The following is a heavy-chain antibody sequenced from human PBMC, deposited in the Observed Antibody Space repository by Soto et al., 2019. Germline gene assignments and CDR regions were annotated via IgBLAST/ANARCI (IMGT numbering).Heavy chain of an antibody. J-gene: IGHJ5*02. CDR3: ARVLGVGRDWFDP. D-gene: IGHD3-16*01. V-gene: IGHV4-59*01. CDR1: GGSISSYY. Sequence: SETLSLTCTVSGGSISSYYWSWIRQPPGKGLEWIGYIYYSGSTNYNPSLKSRVTISVDTSKNQFSLKLSSVTAADTAVYYCARVLGVGRDWFDPWGQGALVTVSS. CDR2: IYYSGST.